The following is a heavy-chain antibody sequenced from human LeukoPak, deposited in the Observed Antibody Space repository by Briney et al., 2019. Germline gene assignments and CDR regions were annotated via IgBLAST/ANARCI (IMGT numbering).Heavy chain of an antibody. CDR2: INHSGST. Sequence: SEILSLTCAVYGGSFSGYYWSWIRQPPGKGLEWIGEINHSGSTNYNPSLKSRVTISVDTSKNQFSLKLSSVTAADTAVYYCARGNTYYDFWSGYYTVDLDYWGQGTLVTVSS. V-gene: IGHV4-34*01. J-gene: IGHJ4*02. CDR1: GGSFSGYY. CDR3: ARGNTYYDFWSGYYTVDLDY. D-gene: IGHD3-3*01.